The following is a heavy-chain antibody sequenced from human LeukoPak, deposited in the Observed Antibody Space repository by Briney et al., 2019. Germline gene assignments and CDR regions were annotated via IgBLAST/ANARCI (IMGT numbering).Heavy chain of an antibody. CDR2: ISAYNGNT. CDR3: ARETYYYDSSGYPHDAFDI. Sequence: SVKVSCKASGYTFTSYGISWVRQAPGRGLEWMGWISAYNGNTNYAQKLQGRVTMTTDTSTSTAYMELRSLRSDDTAVYYCARETYYYDSSGYPHDAFDIWGQGTMVTVSS. V-gene: IGHV1-18*01. D-gene: IGHD3-22*01. CDR1: GYTFTSYG. J-gene: IGHJ3*02.